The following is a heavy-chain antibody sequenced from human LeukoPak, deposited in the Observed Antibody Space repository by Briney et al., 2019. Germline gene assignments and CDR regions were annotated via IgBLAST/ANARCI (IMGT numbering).Heavy chain of an antibody. J-gene: IGHJ4*02. Sequence: PSETLSLTCTVSGGFISSGSYYWGWIRQPPGKGLEWIGSVYYSGSTYYNPSLKSRVTISVDTSKNQFSLKLGSVTAADTAVYYCARHDYGDYGRPMWDQGTLVTVSS. CDR3: ARHDYGDYGRPM. V-gene: IGHV4-39*01. D-gene: IGHD4-17*01. CDR1: GGFISSGSYY. CDR2: VYYSGST.